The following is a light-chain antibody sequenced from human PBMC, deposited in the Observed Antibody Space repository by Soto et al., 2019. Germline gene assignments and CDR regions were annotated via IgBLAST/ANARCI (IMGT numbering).Light chain of an antibody. Sequence: DSQMTQSPATLSASVGDRVTITCRASQSIGRWLAWYQQKPGKAPKLLIYDASSVESGVPASFSGSGCGRECTLTTLSLHTDDFAASSCRQYNSYCPGPFRHGTKVDIK. J-gene: IGKJ1*01. V-gene: IGKV1-5*01. CDR3: RQYNSYCPGP. CDR1: QSIGRW. CDR2: DAS.